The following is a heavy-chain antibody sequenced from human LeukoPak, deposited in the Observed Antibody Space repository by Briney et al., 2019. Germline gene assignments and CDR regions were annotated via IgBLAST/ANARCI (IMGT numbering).Heavy chain of an antibody. D-gene: IGHD3-22*01. CDR3: ARERDSSGYYYDGY. Sequence: GGPLRLSCAASGFTFSDYYMSWIRQAPGKGLEWVSYISSSGSTIDYADSVKGRFTISRDNAKNSLYLQMNSLRAEDTAVYYCARERDSSGYYYDGYWGQGTLVTVSS. J-gene: IGHJ4*02. CDR1: GFTFSDYY. CDR2: ISSSGSTI. V-gene: IGHV3-11*04.